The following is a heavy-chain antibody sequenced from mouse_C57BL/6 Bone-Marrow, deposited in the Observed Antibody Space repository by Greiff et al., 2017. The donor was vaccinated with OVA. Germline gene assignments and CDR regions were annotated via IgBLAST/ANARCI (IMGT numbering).Heavy chain of an antibody. V-gene: IGHV14-3*01. J-gene: IGHJ4*01. D-gene: IGHD1-1*01. CDR1: GFNIKNTY. Sequence: VQLQQSVAELVRPGASVKLSCTASGFNIKNTYMHWVKQRPEQGLEWIGRIDPANDNTKYAPKFQGKATMTADTSSNTAYLQLSSLSSEDTAGYCCARGNFGRSLYAMDYGGQGTSVTVSS. CDR2: IDPANDNT. CDR3: ARGNFGRSLYAMDY.